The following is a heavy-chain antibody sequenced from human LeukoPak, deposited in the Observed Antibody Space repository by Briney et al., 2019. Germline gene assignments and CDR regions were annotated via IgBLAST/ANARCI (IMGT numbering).Heavy chain of an antibody. J-gene: IGHJ4*01. Sequence: PSETLSLTCTLSGDSIRNYSWSWIRQPAGKGLEWIGRISTNGDTNYNPSLNSRVTMSIDESRNQFSLKLNSVTAADTAVYYCEFSQVGTTKVFVYWGQGLVVTASS. D-gene: IGHD1-26*01. V-gene: IGHV4-4*07. CDR2: ISTNGDT. CDR3: EFSQVGTTKVFVY. CDR1: GDSIRNYS.